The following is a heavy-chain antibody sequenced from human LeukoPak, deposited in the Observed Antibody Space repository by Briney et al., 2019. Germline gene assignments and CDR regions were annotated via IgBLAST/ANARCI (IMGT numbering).Heavy chain of an antibody. D-gene: IGHD3/OR15-3a*01. CDR1: GYTFTGCY. CDR2: INTNTGNP. V-gene: IGHV7-4-1*02. Sequence: ASVKVSCKASGYTFTGCYMHWVRQAPGQGLEWMGWINTNTGNPTYVQGFTGRFVFSLDTSVSTAYLQITSLKAEDTAVYYCARGTSGLVTTNDYWGQGTLVTVSS. J-gene: IGHJ4*02. CDR3: ARGTSGLVTTNDY.